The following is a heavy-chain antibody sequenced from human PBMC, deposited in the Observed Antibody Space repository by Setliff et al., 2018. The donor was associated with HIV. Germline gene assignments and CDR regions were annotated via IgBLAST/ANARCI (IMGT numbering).Heavy chain of an antibody. V-gene: IGHV1-3*01. CDR2: ISPDNGNT. D-gene: IGHD3-10*01. CDR3: ARDQNYGSGSYYTNNAFDI. J-gene: IGHJ3*02. Sequence: GASVKVSCKSSGYTFTDYFIHWVRQAPGQGLEWMGWISPDNGNTRISQKFQGRVTVARDTSASTAYVELSSLRSEDTAVYYCARDQNYGSGSYYTNNAFDIWGQGTMVTVSS. CDR1: GYTFTDYF.